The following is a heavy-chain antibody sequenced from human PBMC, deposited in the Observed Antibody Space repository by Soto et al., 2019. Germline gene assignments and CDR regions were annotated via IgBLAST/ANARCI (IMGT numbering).Heavy chain of an antibody. CDR2: IYYSGSS. V-gene: IGHV4-61*08. D-gene: IGHD6-19*01. CDR3: ARLSRLAPVAHTYDHSLDV. Sequence: QVQLQESGPGLVKPSETLSLTCTVSGASVSTDGYYWSWIRQPPGRTLEWIGYIYYSGSSGYNPALKSSVNASVDTSKHQCSLLLSSVTAADTAVHFCARLSRLAPVAHTYDHSLDVWGQGTTVTVSS. J-gene: IGHJ6*02. CDR1: GASVSTDGYY.